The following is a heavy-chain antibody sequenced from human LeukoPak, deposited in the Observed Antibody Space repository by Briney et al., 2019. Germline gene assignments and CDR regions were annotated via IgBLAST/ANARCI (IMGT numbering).Heavy chain of an antibody. CDR3: ARGRSDDPIFDY. CDR2: NNPNSGGT. J-gene: IGHJ4*02. V-gene: IGHV1-2*02. D-gene: IGHD2-2*02. Sequence: ASVKVSCKASGYTFTGYYMHWVRQPPGQGLAWMGWNNPNSGGTNYAQKFQGRVTMTRDTSISTAYMELSRLRSDDTAVYYCARGRSDDPIFDYWGQGTLVTVSS. CDR1: GYTFTGYY.